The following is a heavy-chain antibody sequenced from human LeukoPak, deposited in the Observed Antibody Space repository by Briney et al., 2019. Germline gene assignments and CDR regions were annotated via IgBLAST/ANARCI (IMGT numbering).Heavy chain of an antibody. J-gene: IGHJ6*02. D-gene: IGHD3-10*01. CDR2: IIPIFGTA. V-gene: IGHV1-69*13. CDR3: ARGLVRGVIGGYGMDV. CDR1: GGTFSSYA. Sequence: SVKVSCKASGGTFSSYAISWVRQAPGQGLEWMGGIIPIFGTANYAQKFQGRVTITADESTSTAYMELSSLRSEDTAVYYCARGLVRGVIGGYGMDVWAKGPRSPSP.